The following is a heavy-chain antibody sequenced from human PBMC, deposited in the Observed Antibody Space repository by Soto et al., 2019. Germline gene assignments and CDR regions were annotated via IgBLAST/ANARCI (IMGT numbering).Heavy chain of an antibody. CDR2: ISPGSRYP. Sequence: QVQLVESGGGLVPPGGSLRLSCAGSGFTFGDSYMSWIRQAPGKGLEWLSYISPGSRYPAYADSVKGRFTISRDNAKRSLYLQMNSLRAEDTAVYYCARDVGYYDSDGYFDYWGQGTLVTVSS. D-gene: IGHD3-22*01. CDR3: ARDVGYYDSDGYFDY. J-gene: IGHJ4*02. V-gene: IGHV3-11*05. CDR1: GFTFGDSY.